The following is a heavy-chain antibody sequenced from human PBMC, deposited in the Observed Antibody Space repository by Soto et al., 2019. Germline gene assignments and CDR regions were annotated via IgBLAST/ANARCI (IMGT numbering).Heavy chain of an antibody. D-gene: IGHD2-2*01. CDR3: ARDNLPPGYCSSTSCYLYYYYGMDV. CDR2: IWNDGSNK. Sequence: QVQLVESGGGVVQPGRSLRLSCAASGFTFSSYGMHWVRQAPGKGLEGVAVIWNDGSNKYYADSVKGRFTISRDNSKNTLYLQMNSLRAEDTAVYYCARDNLPPGYCSSTSCYLYYYYGMDVWGQGTTVTVSS. CDR1: GFTFSSYG. J-gene: IGHJ6*02. V-gene: IGHV3-33*01.